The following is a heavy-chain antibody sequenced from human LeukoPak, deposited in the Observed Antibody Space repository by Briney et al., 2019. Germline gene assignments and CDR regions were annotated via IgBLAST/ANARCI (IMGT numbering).Heavy chain of an antibody. Sequence: GGSLRLSCAASGFTFDDYGMSWVRQAPGKGPGWVSGINWNGGSTGYADSVKGRFTISRDNAKNSLYLQMNSLRAEDTALYYCARQNCSSTSCYATFDYWGQGTLVTVSS. D-gene: IGHD2-2*01. CDR3: ARQNCSSTSCYATFDY. CDR2: INWNGGST. J-gene: IGHJ4*02. CDR1: GFTFDDYG. V-gene: IGHV3-20*04.